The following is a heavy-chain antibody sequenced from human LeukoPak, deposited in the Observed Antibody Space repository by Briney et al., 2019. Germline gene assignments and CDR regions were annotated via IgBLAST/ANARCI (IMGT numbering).Heavy chain of an antibody. D-gene: IGHD2-2*01. CDR1: GGSFSGYY. J-gene: IGHJ4*02. CDR2: INHSGST. V-gene: IGHV4-34*01. CDR3: ARGFLGYCSSTSCYTPLWAFDY. Sequence: SETLSLTCAVYGGSFSGYYWSWIRQPPGKGLEWIGEINHSGSTNYNPSLKSRVTISVDTSKNQFSLKLSSVTAADMAVYYCARGFLGYCSSTSCYTPLWAFDYWGQGTLVTVSS.